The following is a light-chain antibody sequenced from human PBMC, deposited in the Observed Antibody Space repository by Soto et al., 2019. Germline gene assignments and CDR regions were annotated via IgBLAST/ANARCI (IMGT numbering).Light chain of an antibody. CDR1: QSISSY. CDR3: QQSYSTPRT. CDR2: AAS. Sequence: DIQMTQSPSSLSASVGDRVTITCRASQSISSYLNWYQQKPGNAPKLLIYAASSLQSGVPSSFRGSGSGTDFTLTISSLQPEDFATYYCQQSYSTPRTFGQGTKVEIK. V-gene: IGKV1-39*01. J-gene: IGKJ1*01.